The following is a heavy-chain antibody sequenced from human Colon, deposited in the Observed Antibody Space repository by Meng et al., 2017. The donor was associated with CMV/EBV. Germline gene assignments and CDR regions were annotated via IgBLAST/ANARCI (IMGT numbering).Heavy chain of an antibody. CDR1: GFNFGSHG. CDR2: IWFDDSKK. CDR3: AKVRDSGGWGSLDH. J-gene: IGHJ4*02. V-gene: IGHV3-33*06. Sequence: GESLKISCEASGFNFGSHGMHWVRQAPGKGLEWLAVIWFDDSKKHYADSLKGRFTISRDNFKNTLYLHMDNLGADDTAVYYCAKVRDSGGWGSLDHWGQGILVTVSS. D-gene: IGHD6-19*01.